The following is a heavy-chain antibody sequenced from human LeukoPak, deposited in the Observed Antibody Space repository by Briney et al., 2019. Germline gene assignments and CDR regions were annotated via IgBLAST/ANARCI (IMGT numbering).Heavy chain of an antibody. V-gene: IGHV1-2*04. CDR2: INPNSGGT. J-gene: IGHJ4*02. D-gene: IGHD3-16*02. CDR3: ARAGDDYVWGSYRYLFDY. CDR1: GYTFTGYY. Sequence: GASVEVSCKASGYTFTGYYMHWVRQAPGQGLEWMGWINPNSGGTNYAQKFQGWVTMTRDTSISTAYMELSRLRSDDTAVYYCARAGDDYVWGSYRYLFDYWGQGTLVTVSS.